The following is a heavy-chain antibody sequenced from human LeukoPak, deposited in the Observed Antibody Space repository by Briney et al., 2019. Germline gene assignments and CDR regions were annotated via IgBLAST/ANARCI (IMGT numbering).Heavy chain of an antibody. Sequence: SETLSLTCTVSGYSISSGYYWGWIRQPPGKGLEWIGSIYHSGSTYYNPSLKSRVTISVDTSKNQFSLKLSSVTAADTAVYYCARAGVFDYWGQGTLVTISS. D-gene: IGHD3-10*01. CDR2: IYHSGST. CDR1: GYSISSGYY. J-gene: IGHJ4*02. CDR3: ARAGVFDY. V-gene: IGHV4-38-2*02.